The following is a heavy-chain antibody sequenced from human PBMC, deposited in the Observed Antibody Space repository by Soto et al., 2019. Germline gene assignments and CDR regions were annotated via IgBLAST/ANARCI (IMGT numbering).Heavy chain of an antibody. CDR1: GYTFTSYG. V-gene: IGHV1-18*04. D-gene: IGHD2-2*01. CDR3: ARTLPLGYCSSTSCYAYYYYGMDV. CDR2: ISAYNGNT. Sequence: QVQLVQSGAEVKKPGASVKVSCKASGYTFTSYGISWVRQAPGQGLEWMGWISAYNGNTNYAQKLQGRVTMTTDTSTSTAYMERRSLRSDDTAVYYCARTLPLGYCSSTSCYAYYYYGMDVWGQGTTVTVSS. J-gene: IGHJ6*02.